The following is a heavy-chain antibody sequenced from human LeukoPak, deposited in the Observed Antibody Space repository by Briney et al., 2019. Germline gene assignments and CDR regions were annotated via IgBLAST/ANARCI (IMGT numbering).Heavy chain of an antibody. D-gene: IGHD1-20*01. V-gene: IGHV4-4*07. CDR3: ARGPMYGPGTITGMDV. J-gene: IGHJ6*04. CDR2: IHSSGNT. Sequence: SETLSLTCTVSGGSISHHYWSWIRQPAGKGLQWIGRIHSSGNTDFHPSLRSRVTMSVDTSNNQFSLNLTSVTAADTAVYYCARGPMYGPGTITGMDVWGTETTVTVSS. CDR1: GGSISHHY.